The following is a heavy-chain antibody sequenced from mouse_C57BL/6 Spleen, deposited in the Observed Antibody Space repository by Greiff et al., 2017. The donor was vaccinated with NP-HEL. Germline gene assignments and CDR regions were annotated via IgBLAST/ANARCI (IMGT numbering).Heavy chain of an antibody. V-gene: IGHV3-6*01. CDR2: ISYDGSN. Sequence: EVQLQQSGPGLVKPSQSLSLTCSVTGYSITSGYYWNWIRQFPGNKLEWMGYISYDGSNNYNPTLKNRITITRDTSKNQFFLKLNSVTTEDTATYYCARDYARDYRGQGTSVTVSS. CDR3: ARDYARDY. J-gene: IGHJ4*01. CDR1: GYSITSGYY.